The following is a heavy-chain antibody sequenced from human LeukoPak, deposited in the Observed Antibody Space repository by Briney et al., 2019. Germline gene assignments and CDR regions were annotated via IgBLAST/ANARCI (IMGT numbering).Heavy chain of an antibody. CDR3: ARRLGWFGAVYYYYYMDV. CDR1: GDSITSYY. CDR2: IYYTGST. Sequence: PSETLSLTCTVSGDSITSYYWSWVRQPPGKGLEWIGYIYYTGSTNYNPSLKSRVTMSVDTSKNQFSLKLSSVTAADTAVYYCARRLGWFGAVYYYYYMDVWGKGTTVTISS. D-gene: IGHD3-10*01. J-gene: IGHJ6*03. V-gene: IGHV4-59*12.